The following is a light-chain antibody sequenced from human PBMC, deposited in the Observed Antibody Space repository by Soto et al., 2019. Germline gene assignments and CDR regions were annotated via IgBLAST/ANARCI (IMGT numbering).Light chain of an antibody. V-gene: IGKV3-15*01. Sequence: EILMTQSRATLSVSPGERCPASCRASQSVNSNLAWYQQKPGQCPSLLIYDESTRATGIPARFSGSGSGTEFTLTISSLQSEDFAVYYCPKYHNWLTVGGVTKVEI. CDR3: PKYHNWLT. CDR2: DES. CDR1: QSVNSN. J-gene: IGKJ4*01.